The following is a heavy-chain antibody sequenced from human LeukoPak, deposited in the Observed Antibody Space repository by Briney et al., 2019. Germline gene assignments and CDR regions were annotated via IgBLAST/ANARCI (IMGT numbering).Heavy chain of an antibody. J-gene: IGHJ5*02. D-gene: IGHD3-22*01. Sequence: ASVKVSCKASGYTFTGYYMHWVRQAPGQGLEWMGWINPNSGGTNYAQKFQGRVTMTRDTSISTAYMELSRLRSDDTAVYYCAHSYYYDSSGYQNPWGQGTLVTVSS. CDR3: AHSYYYDSSGYQNP. CDR2: INPNSGGT. V-gene: IGHV1-2*02. CDR1: GYTFTGYY.